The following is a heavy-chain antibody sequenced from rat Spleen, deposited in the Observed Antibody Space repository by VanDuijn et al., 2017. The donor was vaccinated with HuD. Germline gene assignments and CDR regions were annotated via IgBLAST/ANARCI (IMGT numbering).Heavy chain of an antibody. CDR2: IWAGGTT. D-gene: IGHD1-12*01. CDR1: GFSLTSYH. Sequence: QVQLKESGPGLVQPSQTLSLTCTVSGFSLTSYHVSWVRQPPGKSLVWMGIIWAGGTTAYNSLLKSRLSITRDISKSQVFLKMNSLQTEDTATYYCARANRESYAHFDYWGQGVTVTVSS. V-gene: IGHV2-43*01. CDR3: ARANRESYAHFDY. J-gene: IGHJ2*01.